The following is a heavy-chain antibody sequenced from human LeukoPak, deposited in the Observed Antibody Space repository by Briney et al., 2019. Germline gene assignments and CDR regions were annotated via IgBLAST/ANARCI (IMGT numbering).Heavy chain of an antibody. V-gene: IGHV3-48*04. CDR1: GFTFSSYS. CDR3: ARGGPLEHFDSRYAFDI. CDR2: ISSSSSTI. D-gene: IGHD3-9*01. Sequence: GGSLRLSCAASGFTFSSYSMNWVRQAPGKGLVWVSYISSSSSTIYYADSVKGRFTISRDNAKNSLYLQMNSLRAEDTAVYYCARGGPLEHFDSRYAFDIWGQGTMITVSS. J-gene: IGHJ3*02.